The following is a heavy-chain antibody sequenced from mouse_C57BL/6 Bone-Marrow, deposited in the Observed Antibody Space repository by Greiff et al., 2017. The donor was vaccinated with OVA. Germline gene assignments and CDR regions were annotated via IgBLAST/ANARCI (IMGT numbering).Heavy chain of an antibody. D-gene: IGHD2-3*01. CDR2: INPNNGGT. CDR3: ARGYYVSWYFDV. CDR1: GYTFTDYN. V-gene: IGHV1-18*01. J-gene: IGHJ1*03. Sequence: EVMLVESGPELVKPGASVKIPCKASGYTFTDYNMDWVKQSHGKSLEWIGDINPNNGGTISNQKFKGKATLTVDKSSSTAYMELRSLTSEDTAVYYCARGYYVSWYFDVWGTGTTVTVSS.